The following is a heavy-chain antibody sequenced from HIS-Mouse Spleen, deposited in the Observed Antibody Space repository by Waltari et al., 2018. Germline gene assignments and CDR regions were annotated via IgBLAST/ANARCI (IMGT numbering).Heavy chain of an antibody. V-gene: IGHV4-4*07. CDR1: GGSISSYY. CDR3: ARDFHDFWSGYYGGDKKHDAFDI. J-gene: IGHJ3*02. D-gene: IGHD3-3*01. CDR2: IYTSGST. Sequence: QVQLQESGPGLVKPSENLSLTCTVSGGSISSYYWIWIRQPAGKGLEWIGRIYTSGSTNYNPSLKSRVTMSVDTSKNQFSLKLSSVTAADTAVYYCARDFHDFWSGYYGGDKKHDAFDIWGQGTMVTVSS.